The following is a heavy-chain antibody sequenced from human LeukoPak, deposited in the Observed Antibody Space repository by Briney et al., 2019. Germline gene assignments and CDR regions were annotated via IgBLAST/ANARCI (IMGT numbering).Heavy chain of an antibody. CDR3: ARDPWSYWSY. CDR1: GFTFSSYW. V-gene: IGHV3-21*01. CDR2: ISSDSNYI. J-gene: IGHJ4*02. D-gene: IGHD1-26*01. Sequence: GGSLRLSCAASGFTFSSYWMSWVRQAPGKGLEWVSSISSDSNYIHYADSMKGRFSISRDNAKNSLYLQMNSLRADDTAVYYCARDPWSYWSYWGQGTLVTVSS.